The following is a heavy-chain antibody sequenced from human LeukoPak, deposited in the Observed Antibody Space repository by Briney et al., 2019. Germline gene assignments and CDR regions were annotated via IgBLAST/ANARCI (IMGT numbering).Heavy chain of an antibody. Sequence: PGGSLRLSCAASGFTFSSYAMSWVRQAPGKGLEWVSTITASGGTYYADSLKGRFTISRDTSKNTLYLQTNSLRAEDTAVYYCAKRGRYYFDQWGQGTLVTVSP. J-gene: IGHJ4*02. CDR3: AKRGRYYFDQ. CDR1: GFTFSSYA. V-gene: IGHV3-23*01. CDR2: ITASGGT.